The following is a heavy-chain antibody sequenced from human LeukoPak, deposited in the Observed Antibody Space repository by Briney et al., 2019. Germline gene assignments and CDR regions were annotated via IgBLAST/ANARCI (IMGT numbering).Heavy chain of an antibody. D-gene: IGHD6-6*01. CDR3: ARGSSNVAARNNWFGS. Sequence: GGSLRLSCAASGFTFSRSDMNWVRQAPGTGLEWVSSISGSSSYIYYTDSLKGRFTISRDNAKNSLYLQMNSLRAEDTAVYYCARGSSNVAARNNWFGSWGQGTLVIVSS. CDR2: ISGSSSYI. J-gene: IGHJ5*01. V-gene: IGHV3-21*01. CDR1: GFTFSRSD.